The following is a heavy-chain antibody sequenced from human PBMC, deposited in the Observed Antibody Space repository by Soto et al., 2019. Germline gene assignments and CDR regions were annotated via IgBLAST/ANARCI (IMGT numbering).Heavy chain of an antibody. V-gene: IGHV5-10-1*01. CDR3: ARSGYSSSWADY. Sequence: WVSLRISCRCSGCSFTRYWISWVRQMPGKGLEWMGRIDPSDSYTNYSPSFQGHVTISADKSISTAYLQWSSLKASDTAMYYCARSGYSSSWADYWGQGTLVTVSS. CDR2: IDPSDSYT. J-gene: IGHJ4*02. D-gene: IGHD6-13*01. CDR1: GCSFTRYW.